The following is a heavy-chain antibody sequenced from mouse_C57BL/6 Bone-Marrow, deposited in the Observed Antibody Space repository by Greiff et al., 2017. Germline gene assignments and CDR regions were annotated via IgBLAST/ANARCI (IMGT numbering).Heavy chain of an antibody. CDR1: GYPFTSSW. CDR2: IYPTSGRT. V-gene: IGHV1-55*01. J-gene: IGHJ2*01. CDR3: ARSGPLGRSFDY. D-gene: IGHD3-1*01. Sequence: QVQLQQPGAELVKPGASVKMSCKASGYPFTSSWITWVKQRPGQGLEWIGDIYPTSGRTNYNEKFKSKAILTVDTSSNTAYMQLSSLTSEDSAFFYCARSGPLGRSFDYWGQGTTLTVSS.